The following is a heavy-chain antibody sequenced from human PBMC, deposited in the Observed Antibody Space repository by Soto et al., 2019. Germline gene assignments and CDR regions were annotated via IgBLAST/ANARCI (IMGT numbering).Heavy chain of an antibody. V-gene: IGHV1-69*13. CDR2: IIPIFGTA. CDR1: GGTFSSYA. CDR3: ARDSHDYGVSFDY. Sequence: SVKVSCKASGGTFSSYAISWVRQAPGQGLEWMGGIIPIFGTANYAQKFQGRVTITADESTSTAYMELSSLRSEDTAVYYCARDSHDYGVSFDYWGQGTLVTVSS. D-gene: IGHD4-17*01. J-gene: IGHJ4*02.